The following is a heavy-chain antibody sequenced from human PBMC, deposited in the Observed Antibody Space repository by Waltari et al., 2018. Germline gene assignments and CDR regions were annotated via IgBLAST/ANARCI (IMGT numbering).Heavy chain of an antibody. CDR1: GLPSGYHA. J-gene: IGHJ4*02. D-gene: IGHD6-19*01. CDR3: ARSFSARAVAGRLDH. CDR2: ISHDGNAK. Sequence: QVQLVASGGGVVQPGRSLVLCCASSGLPSGYHAIPWVRQAPGKGLEWVAVISHDGNAKYYADSVRSRFTISRENSKNTLYLQMNTLRPEDTAVYYCARSFSARAVAGRLDHWGPGTLVTVSS. V-gene: IGHV3-30-3*01.